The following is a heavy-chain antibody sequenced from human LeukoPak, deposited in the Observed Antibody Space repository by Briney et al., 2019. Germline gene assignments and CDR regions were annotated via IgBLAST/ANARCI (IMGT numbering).Heavy chain of an antibody. CDR2: ISGNGDNT. J-gene: IGHJ3*02. Sequence: PGGSLRLFCAASGFTFSSYAMHWVRQAPGKGLEYVSAISGNGDNTWYRDSVKGRFTISRANSAQMLYLQMGSLRGEDMAVYFCARASITASGPHDVYDIWGRGTMVTVSS. CDR3: ARASITASGPHDVYDI. V-gene: IGHV3-64*02. CDR1: GFTFSSYA. D-gene: IGHD6-13*01.